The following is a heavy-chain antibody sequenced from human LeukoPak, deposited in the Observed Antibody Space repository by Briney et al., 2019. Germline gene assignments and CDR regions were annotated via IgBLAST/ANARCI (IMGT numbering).Heavy chain of an antibody. CDR1: GFTFSSYA. CDR3: VKGSLAAAGAFDY. CDR2: ISSNGGST. J-gene: IGHJ4*02. D-gene: IGHD6-13*01. Sequence: HPGGSLRLSWSASGFTFSSYAMRWVRQAPGKGLEYVSAISSNGGSTYYADSVKGRFTISRDNSKNTLYLQMSSLRAEDTAVYYCVKGSLAAAGAFDYWGQGTLVTVSS. V-gene: IGHV3-64D*06.